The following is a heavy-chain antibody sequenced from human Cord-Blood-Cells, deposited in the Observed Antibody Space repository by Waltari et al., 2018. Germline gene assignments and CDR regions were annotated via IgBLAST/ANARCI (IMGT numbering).Heavy chain of an antibody. J-gene: IGHJ4*02. V-gene: IGHV4-39*07. Sequence: QLQLQESGPGLVKPSETLSLTCTVSGGSISSSSYYWGWIRQPPGKGLEWIGSIYYSGSTYYNPSLKSRVTISVDTSKNQFSLKLSSVTAADMAVYYCARLGKDCSGGSCYDYWGQGTLVTVSS. D-gene: IGHD2-15*01. CDR1: GGSISSSSYY. CDR2: IYYSGST. CDR3: ARLGKDCSGGSCYDY.